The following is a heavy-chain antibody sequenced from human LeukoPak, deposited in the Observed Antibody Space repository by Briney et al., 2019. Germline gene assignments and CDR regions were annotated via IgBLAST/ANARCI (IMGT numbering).Heavy chain of an antibody. CDR3: ARGHQRAVAGTFLYYYYGMDV. J-gene: IGHJ6*02. CDR2: IYYSGST. D-gene: IGHD6-19*01. CDR1: GGSISSYY. V-gene: IGHV4-59*12. Sequence: RPSETLSLTCTVSGGSISSYYWSWIRQPPGKGLGWIGYIYYSGSTNYNPSLKSRVTISVDTSKNQFSLKLSSVTAADTAVYYCARGHQRAVAGTFLYYYYGMDVWGQGTTVTVSS.